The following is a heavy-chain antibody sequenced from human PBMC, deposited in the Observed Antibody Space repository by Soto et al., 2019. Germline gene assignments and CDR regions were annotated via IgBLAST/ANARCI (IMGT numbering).Heavy chain of an antibody. J-gene: IGHJ5*02. D-gene: IGHD2-15*01. CDR3: ARERCAGGTCYLNWFDP. CDR2: IYTITAT. Sequence: ETLSLTCTVSGVPINSYYWSWIRQPAGKGLEWIGRIYTITATNYNPSLKSRLTMSVDTSKNQISLRLSSVTAADTAIYYCARERCAGGTCYLNWFDPWGHGTLVTVSS. CDR1: GVPINSYY. V-gene: IGHV4-4*07.